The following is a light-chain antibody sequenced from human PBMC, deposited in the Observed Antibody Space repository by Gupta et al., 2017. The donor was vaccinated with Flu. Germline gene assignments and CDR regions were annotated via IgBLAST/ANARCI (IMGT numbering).Light chain of an antibody. Sequence: IVLTQSRATLSLSPGERATLSCRASQRVSTNLAWYQQKPGQPPRLLIYDAATRATGVPARFSGSGSGTDFTLPISSLEFEDVVIFYCQQRVPCGRFGQGARVEIK. V-gene: IGKV3-11*01. CDR1: QRVSTN. CDR2: DAA. J-gene: IGKJ1*01. CDR3: QQRVPCGR.